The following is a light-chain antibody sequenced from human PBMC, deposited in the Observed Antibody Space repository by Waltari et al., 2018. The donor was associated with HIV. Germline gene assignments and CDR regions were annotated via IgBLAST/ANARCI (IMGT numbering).Light chain of an antibody. Sequence: QSELTQPPSVSGTPGQRVTISCSGSSSNIGSNSVYWYQQLPGTAPKLLISRNTHRPPGVPDRFSGSKSGTSASLAISGLRAEDEADYFCAASDDSLSGWLFGGGTKLTVL. CDR1: SSNIGSNS. CDR2: RNT. CDR3: AASDDSLSGWL. V-gene: IGLV1-47*01. J-gene: IGLJ3*02.